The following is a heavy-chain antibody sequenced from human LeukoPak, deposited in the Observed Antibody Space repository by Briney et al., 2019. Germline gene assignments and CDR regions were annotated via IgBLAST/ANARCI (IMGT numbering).Heavy chain of an antibody. Sequence: PGGSLRLSCAASGFIFSTYSMNWVRQAPGKGLEWVSSISSSSRNIYYADSVKGRFTISRDNAKNSLYLQMNSLRAEDTAVYYCARKMDYYDSSAYYGEDYWGQGTLVTVSS. D-gene: IGHD3-22*01. CDR3: ARKMDYYDSSAYYGEDY. CDR2: ISSSSRNI. J-gene: IGHJ4*02. CDR1: GFIFSTYS. V-gene: IGHV3-21*01.